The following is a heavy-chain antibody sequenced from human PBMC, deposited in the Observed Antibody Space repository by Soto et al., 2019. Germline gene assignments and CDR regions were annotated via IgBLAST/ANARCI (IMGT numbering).Heavy chain of an antibody. V-gene: IGHV5-51*01. CDR3: TLSYGDSYYYYYGMDV. CDR1: GFSFSRYT. CDR2: IHPGDSDT. D-gene: IGHD4-17*01. J-gene: IGHJ6*02. Sequence: GESLKISCVGSGFSFSRYTFGWVRQVPGKGLEWMGVIHPGDSDTRYSPSFQGQVTISADKSISTAYLQWSSLKASDTAMYYCTLSYGDSYYYYYGMDVWGQGTTVTVSS.